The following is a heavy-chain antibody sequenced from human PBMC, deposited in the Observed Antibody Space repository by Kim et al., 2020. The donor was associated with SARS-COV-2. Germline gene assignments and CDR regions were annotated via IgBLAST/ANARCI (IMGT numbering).Heavy chain of an antibody. CDR2: T. J-gene: IGHJ4*02. CDR3: TTGIAAAATGY. Sequence: TDYAAPVKGRFTISRDDSKNTLYLQMNSLKTEDTAVYYCTTGIAAAATGYWGQGTLVTVSS. V-gene: IGHV3-15*01. D-gene: IGHD6-13*01.